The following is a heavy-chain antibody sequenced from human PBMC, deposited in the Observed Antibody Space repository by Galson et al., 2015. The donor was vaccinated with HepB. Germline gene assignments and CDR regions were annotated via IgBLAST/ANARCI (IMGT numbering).Heavy chain of an antibody. Sequence: SLRLSCAASGFTFSDYGMRWVRQAPGQGLAWVSSISNRGGSTSYADSVKGRFTISRDNFKTTVYLEMNSVRVDDTAIYYCARLGRGSGGSYGMDVWGQGTTVPVSS. D-gene: IGHD3-16*01. J-gene: IGHJ6*02. CDR2: ISNRGGST. CDR3: ARLGRGSGGSYGMDV. V-gene: IGHV3-23*01. CDR1: GFTFSDYG.